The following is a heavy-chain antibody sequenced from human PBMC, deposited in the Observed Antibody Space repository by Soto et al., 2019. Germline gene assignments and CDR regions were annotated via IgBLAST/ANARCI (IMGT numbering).Heavy chain of an antibody. D-gene: IGHD6-13*01. CDR1: GFTFSSYG. V-gene: IGHV3-33*01. CDR2: IWYDGSNK. Sequence: HPAGSLRLSCAASGFTFSSYGMHWVRQAPGQGLEWVAVIWYDGSNKYYADSVKGRFTISRDNSKNTLYLQMNSLRAEDTAVYYCARDTGSSSWYRLVSYGMDVWGQGTTVTVSS. CDR3: ARDTGSSSWYRLVSYGMDV. J-gene: IGHJ6*02.